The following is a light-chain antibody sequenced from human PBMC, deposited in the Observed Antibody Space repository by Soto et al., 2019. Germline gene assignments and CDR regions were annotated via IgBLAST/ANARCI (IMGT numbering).Light chain of an antibody. Sequence: QSVLTQPASVSGSPGQSITISCTGTSSDVGGYNYVSWYQQHPGKAPKLMIYDVSNRPSGVSNRFSGSKSGNTASLTISGLQAEDEPDYYCSSYTSSSTLFGGGTKLTV. V-gene: IGLV2-14*01. CDR1: SSDVGGYNY. CDR3: SSYTSSSTL. CDR2: DVS. J-gene: IGLJ2*01.